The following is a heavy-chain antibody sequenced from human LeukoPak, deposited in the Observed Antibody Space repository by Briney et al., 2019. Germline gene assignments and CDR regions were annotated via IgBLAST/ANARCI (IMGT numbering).Heavy chain of an antibody. Sequence: SETLPHLRTVSGGPKSSYLGSWIRQPPGKGLERIGYIYYSGSTNYDPSLKSRVTISVDTSKRQFSLMLSSVTAADTAVYYCAREVLRYGHFVYWGQGTLVTVSS. CDR1: GGPKSSYL. J-gene: IGHJ4*02. V-gene: IGHV4-59*01. CDR3: AREVLRYGHFVY. CDR2: IYYSGST. D-gene: IGHD4-17*01.